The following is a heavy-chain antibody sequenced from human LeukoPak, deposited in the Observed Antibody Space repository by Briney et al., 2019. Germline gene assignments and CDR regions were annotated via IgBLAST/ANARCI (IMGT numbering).Heavy chain of an antibody. Sequence: PGGPLSLSCAAPGLTFSDYYMSWIRQAPGKGLEWVYSISSSGSPISSPASVKGRFTISRDNAKNSLYLQMNSLRAEDTAVYYCARESSSLTTYYYGSGSSRRYNWFDPWGQGTLVTVSS. CDR1: GLTFSDYY. CDR2: ISSSGSPI. CDR3: ARESSSLTTYYYGSGSSRRYNWFDP. D-gene: IGHD3-10*01. J-gene: IGHJ5*02. V-gene: IGHV3-11*01.